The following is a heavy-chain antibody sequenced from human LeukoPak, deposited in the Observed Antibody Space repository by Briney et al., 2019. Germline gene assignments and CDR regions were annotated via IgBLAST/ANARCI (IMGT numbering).Heavy chain of an antibody. J-gene: IGHJ6*02. CDR2: IYYSGSI. D-gene: IGHD5-18*01. CDR3: ARDRGYSYGVYYYGMDV. V-gene: IGHV4-59*01. CDR1: GGSISSYY. Sequence: SETLSLTCTVSGGSISSYYWSWIRQPPGKGLEWIGYIYYSGSINYNPSLKSRVTISVDTSKNQFSLKLSSVTAADTAVYYCARDRGYSYGVYYYGMDVWGQGTTVTVSS.